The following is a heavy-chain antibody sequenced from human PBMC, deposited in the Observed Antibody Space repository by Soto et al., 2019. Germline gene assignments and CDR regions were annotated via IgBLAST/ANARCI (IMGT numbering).Heavy chain of an antibody. Sequence: QVQLVESGGGVVQPGRSLRLSCAASGFTFSSYGMHWVRQAPGKGLERVAVIWYDGSNKYYADSVKGRVTISRDNSKNTLYLQMNSLRAEDTAVYYCAREVWGYYYGMDVWGQGTTVTVSS. V-gene: IGHV3-33*01. CDR3: AREVWGYYYGMDV. J-gene: IGHJ6*02. CDR1: GFTFSSYG. CDR2: IWYDGSNK. D-gene: IGHD3-16*01.